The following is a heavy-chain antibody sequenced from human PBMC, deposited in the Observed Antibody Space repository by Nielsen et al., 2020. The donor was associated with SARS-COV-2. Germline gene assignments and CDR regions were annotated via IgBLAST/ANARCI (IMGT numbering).Heavy chain of an antibody. Sequence: ASVKVSCKVPGDTLAQLSMHWVRQAPGKGLEWMGEFDPQDGETTYSPKFQGRVTMTRNTSISTAYMELSSLRSEDTAVYYCARGLAVGATPINPWGQGTLVTVSS. D-gene: IGHD2-15*01. V-gene: IGHV1-24*01. J-gene: IGHJ5*02. CDR3: ARGLAVGATPINP. CDR2: FDPQDGET. CDR1: GDTLAQLS.